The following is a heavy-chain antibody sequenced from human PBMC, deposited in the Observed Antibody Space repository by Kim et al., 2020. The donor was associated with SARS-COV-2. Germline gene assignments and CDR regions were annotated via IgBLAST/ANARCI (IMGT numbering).Heavy chain of an antibody. CDR2: IRSKAYGETS. CDR3: VRDGRGYSPEYFDC. J-gene: IGHJ4*01. D-gene: IGHD5-18*01. Sequence: GGSLRLSCTTSGFSFGNYGMSWFRQAPGKGLEWVAFIRSKAYGETSDYAASVKGRFTISRDDSKSIAYLQINSLNTEDSAVYYFVRDGRGYSPEYFDCWG. V-gene: IGHV3-49*03. CDR1: GFSFGNYG.